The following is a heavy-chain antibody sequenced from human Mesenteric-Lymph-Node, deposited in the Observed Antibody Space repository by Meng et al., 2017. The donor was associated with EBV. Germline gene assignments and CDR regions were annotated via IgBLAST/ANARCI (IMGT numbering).Heavy chain of an antibody. CDR3: ARAGPDYYDTSGYAIDI. Sequence: AGVKHPWASMKVSSKTPEHTFTDSSITWVRQAPGQGLEWRGWIDTYNGYTNYAQKFQDTVTMTTDTSTSTAYMELRSLRSDDTAVYYCARAGPDYYDTSGYAIDIWGQGTMVTVSS. J-gene: IGHJ3*02. D-gene: IGHD3-22*01. V-gene: IGHV1-18*04. CDR1: EHTFTDSS. CDR2: IDTYNGYT.